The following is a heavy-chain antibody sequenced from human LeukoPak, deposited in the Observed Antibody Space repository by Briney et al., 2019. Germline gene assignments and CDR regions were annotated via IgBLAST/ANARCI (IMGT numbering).Heavy chain of an antibody. D-gene: IGHD3-22*01. CDR3: AMNIYDGSGSDAFDI. V-gene: IGHV1-3*01. CDR1: GDTFTSYA. J-gene: IGHJ3*02. CDR2: INAGNGNT. Sequence: ASVKVSCKASGDTFTSYAMHWVRQAPGQRLEWMGWINAGNGNTKYSQKFQGRVTITRDTSASTAYMELSSLRSEDTAVYYCAMNIYDGSGSDAFDIWGQGTMVTVSS.